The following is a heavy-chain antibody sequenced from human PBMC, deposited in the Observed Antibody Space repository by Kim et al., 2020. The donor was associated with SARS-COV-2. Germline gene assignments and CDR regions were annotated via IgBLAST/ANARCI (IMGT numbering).Heavy chain of an antibody. V-gene: IGHV1-24*01. J-gene: IGHJ4*02. D-gene: IGHD1-20*01. Sequence: ASVKVSCKVSGYTLSEISIHWVRQAPGKGLEWMGSFDPQDVEPIYGQRFQGRVTMTEDTSTDTAYMELSTLRSEDAAVYYCAITPYNWNGWDYWGQGTLVTVSS. CDR2: FDPQDVEP. CDR1: GYTLSEIS. CDR3: AITPYNWNGWDY.